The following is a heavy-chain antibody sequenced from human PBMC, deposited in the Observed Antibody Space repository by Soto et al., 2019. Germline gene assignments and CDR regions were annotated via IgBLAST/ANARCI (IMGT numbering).Heavy chain of an antibody. D-gene: IGHD6-19*01. Sequence: PSETLSLTCTVSGGSVSSGSYYWSWIRQPPGKGLEWIGYIYYSGSTNYNPSLKSRVTISVDTSKNQFSLKLSSVTAADTAVYYCARMWGQWLFDYWGQGTLVTVSS. CDR2: IYYSGST. CDR3: ARMWGQWLFDY. V-gene: IGHV4-61*01. J-gene: IGHJ4*02. CDR1: GGSVSSGSYY.